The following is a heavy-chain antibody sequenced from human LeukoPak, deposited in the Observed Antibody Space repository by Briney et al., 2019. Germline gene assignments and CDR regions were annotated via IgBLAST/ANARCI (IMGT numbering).Heavy chain of an antibody. Sequence: GGSPRLSCEASGFTFSDPYMSWIRQAPGKGLECLSYISGSGTDINYADSVRGRFTISRDNAKNLLYLQMNDLRLEDTAVYYCARTARHLDYWGQGTLVTVSS. CDR3: ARTARHLDY. D-gene: IGHD5-18*01. J-gene: IGHJ4*02. CDR1: GFTFSDPY. V-gene: IGHV3-11*04. CDR2: ISGSGTDI.